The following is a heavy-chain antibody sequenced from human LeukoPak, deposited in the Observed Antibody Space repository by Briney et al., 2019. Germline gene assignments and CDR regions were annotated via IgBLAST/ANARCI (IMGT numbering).Heavy chain of an antibody. D-gene: IGHD6-6*01. Sequence: SETLSLTCTVSGGSISSYYWSWIRQPPGKGLEWIGYVYYGGSTNYNPSLKSRVTISVDTPKNQFSLKLSSVTAADTAVYYCARHFVYSSSSGYFGYGVDVWGQGTTVTVS. J-gene: IGHJ6*02. CDR1: GGSISSYY. CDR2: VYYGGST. V-gene: IGHV4-59*08. CDR3: ARHFVYSSSSGYFGYGVDV.